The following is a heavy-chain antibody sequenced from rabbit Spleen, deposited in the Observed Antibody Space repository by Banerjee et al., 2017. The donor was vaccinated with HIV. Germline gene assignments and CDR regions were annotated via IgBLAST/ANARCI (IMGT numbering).Heavy chain of an antibody. V-gene: IGHV1S40*01. J-gene: IGHJ2*01. Sequence: QSLEESGGDLVKPGGTLTLTCKASGIDFSTYYYMWWVRQAPGKGLEWIGCIYIDSSETWYASWAKGRFTISKTSSTTVTLQMNSLTTADTATYFCARSGVGDINRFGLWGPGTLVTVS. D-gene: IGHD2-1*01. CDR1: GIDFSTYYY. CDR3: ARSGVGDINRFGL. CDR2: IYIDSSET.